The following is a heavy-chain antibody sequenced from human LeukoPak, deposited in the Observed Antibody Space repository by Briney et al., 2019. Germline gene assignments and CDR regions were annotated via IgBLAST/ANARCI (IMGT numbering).Heavy chain of an antibody. Sequence: SETLSLTCTVSGGSISSYYWSWIRQPAGKGLEWIGRIYTSGSTNYNPSLKSRVTISVDTSKNQFSLKLSSVTAADTAVYYCARRGYSGLEVDYWGQGTLVTVSS. CDR1: GGSISSYY. D-gene: IGHD5-12*01. V-gene: IGHV4-4*07. J-gene: IGHJ4*02. CDR2: IYTSGST. CDR3: ARRGYSGLEVDY.